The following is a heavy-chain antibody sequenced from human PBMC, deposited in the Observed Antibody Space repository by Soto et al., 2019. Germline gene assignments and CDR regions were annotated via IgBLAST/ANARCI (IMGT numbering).Heavy chain of an antibody. Sequence: EVQLVESGGGLVKPGGSLRLSCAASGFTFSSYSMNWVRQAPGKGLEWVSSISSSSSYIYYADSVKGRFTISRDNAKNSLYLQMNXXXXXXXXXXXXXXXXXXXXYGYGLGYWGQGTLVTVSS. CDR3: XXXXXXXXYGYGLGY. D-gene: IGHD5-18*01. CDR2: ISSSSSYI. V-gene: IGHV3-21*01. CDR1: GFTFSSYS. J-gene: IGHJ4*02.